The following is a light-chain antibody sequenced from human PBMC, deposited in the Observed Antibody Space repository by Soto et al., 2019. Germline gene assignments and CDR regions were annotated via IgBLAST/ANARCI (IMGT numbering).Light chain of an antibody. J-gene: IGKJ1*01. V-gene: IGKV1-5*01. CDR1: QNIRGW. CDR3: QQYENYWT. CDR2: DAS. Sequence: DIQMTQSPSTLPASVGDTVTITCRASQNIRGWLAWYQQKPGKAPKILIYDASTLESGVPSRFSGSGSGSEFTLTISSLQPDDFATYYCQQYENYWTFGQGTKV.